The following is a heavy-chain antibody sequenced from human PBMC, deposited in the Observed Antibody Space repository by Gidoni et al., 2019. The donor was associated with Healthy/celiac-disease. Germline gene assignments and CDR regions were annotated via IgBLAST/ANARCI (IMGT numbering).Heavy chain of an antibody. CDR1: GGSFSGYY. CDR3: ARGLRVVLVVYASYGMDV. D-gene: IGHD2-8*02. CDR2: INHSGST. Sequence: QVQLQQWGAGLLKPSETLSLTCAVYGGSFSGYYWSWIRQPPGKGLEWIGEINHSGSTNYNPSLKSRVTISVDTSKNQFSLKLSSVTAADTAVYYCARGLRVVLVVYASYGMDVWGQGTTVTVSS. V-gene: IGHV4-34*01. J-gene: IGHJ6*02.